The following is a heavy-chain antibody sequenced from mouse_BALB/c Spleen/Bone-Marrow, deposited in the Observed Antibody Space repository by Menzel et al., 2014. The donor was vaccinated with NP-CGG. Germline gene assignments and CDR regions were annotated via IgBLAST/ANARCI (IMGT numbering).Heavy chain of an antibody. V-gene: IGHV5-6-4*01. CDR1: GFTFSSYT. CDR2: ITSGGSYT. J-gene: IGHJ2*01. CDR3: TRDNGPFDY. D-gene: IGHD1-2*01. Sequence: EVQLVESGGGLAKPGGSLKLSCAASGFTFSSYTMSWVRQTPEKRLEWVATITSGGSYTYYPDSVKGRFTISRDNAKNTLYLQMSSLKSEDTAMYYCTRDNGPFDYWGQGTTLTVSS.